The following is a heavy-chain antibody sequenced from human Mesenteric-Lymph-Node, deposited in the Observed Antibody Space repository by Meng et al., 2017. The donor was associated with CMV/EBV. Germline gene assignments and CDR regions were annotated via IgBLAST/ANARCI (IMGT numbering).Heavy chain of an antibody. Sequence: GSLRLSCAASGFTFSSYGMHWVRQVPGKGLEWMTSIRYDGSKKYYADSVKGRFTISRDNSKNTLYLQMNSLRAEDTAVYYCAKDTTYYDSSGYYPPHFDYWGQGTLVTVSS. J-gene: IGHJ4*02. CDR2: IRYDGSKK. CDR1: GFTFSSYG. D-gene: IGHD3-22*01. V-gene: IGHV3-30*02. CDR3: AKDTTYYDSSGYYPPHFDY.